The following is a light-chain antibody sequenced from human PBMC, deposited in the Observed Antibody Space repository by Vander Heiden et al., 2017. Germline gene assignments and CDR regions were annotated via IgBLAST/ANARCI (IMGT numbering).Light chain of an antibody. V-gene: IGLV1-44*01. CDR1: STNIGRNT. Sequence: QSALTQPPSASGTPGQRVTISGSGSSTNIGRNTVNWYQQLPGTAPKVLMYGINQRPSGVPDRFSGSKSGTTAFLAISGLQSEDEAVYYCAAWDDSLVLFGGGTNLTVL. CDR3: AAWDDSLVL. CDR2: GIN. J-gene: IGLJ2*01.